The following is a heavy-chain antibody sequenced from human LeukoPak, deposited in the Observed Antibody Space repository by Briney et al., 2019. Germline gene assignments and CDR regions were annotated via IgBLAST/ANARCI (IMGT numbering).Heavy chain of an antibody. D-gene: IGHD1-26*01. CDR1: GFTFSRYG. CDR3: AKDGVGATSLDC. CDR2: IWHDGSYE. V-gene: IGHV3-33*06. Sequence: GESLKISCAASGFTFSRYGMHWVRQAPGKGLEWVAVIWHDGSYEYYADSVKGRSTISRDSSKNTLYLQMNSLRAEDTAVYYCAKDGVGATSLDCWGQGTLVTVSS. J-gene: IGHJ4*02.